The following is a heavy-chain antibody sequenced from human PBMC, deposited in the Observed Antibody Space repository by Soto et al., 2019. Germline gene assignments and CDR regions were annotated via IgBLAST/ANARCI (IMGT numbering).Heavy chain of an antibody. Sequence: EVQLLESGGGLVQPGGSLRLSCAASGFTFSSYAMSWLRQAPGKGLEWVSAISGSGGSTYYADSVKGRFTISRDNSKNTLYLQMNSLRAEDTAVYYCAKVTTVTPSGFDYWGQGTLVTVSS. CDR1: GFTFSSYA. V-gene: IGHV3-23*01. J-gene: IGHJ4*02. CDR2: ISGSGGST. D-gene: IGHD4-4*01. CDR3: AKVTTVTPSGFDY.